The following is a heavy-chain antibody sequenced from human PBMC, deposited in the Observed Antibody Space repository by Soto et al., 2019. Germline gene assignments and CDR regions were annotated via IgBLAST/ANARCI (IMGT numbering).Heavy chain of an antibody. Sequence: GGSLRLSCAASGFTFSSYAMSWVRQAPGKGLEWVSAISGSGGSTYYAESVRGRFTISRDNSINTLYLQMRSLRPEDTAVYYCAHPRGYGVFDAVDIWGQGTMATVSS. CDR3: AHPRGYGVFDAVDI. CDR2: ISGSGGST. V-gene: IGHV3-23*01. CDR1: GFTFSSYA. J-gene: IGHJ3*02. D-gene: IGHD4-17*01.